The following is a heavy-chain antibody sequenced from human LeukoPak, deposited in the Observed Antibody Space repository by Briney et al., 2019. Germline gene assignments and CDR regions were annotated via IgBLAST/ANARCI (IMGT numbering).Heavy chain of an antibody. J-gene: IGHJ4*02. CDR2: IKHDGSEE. CDR3: ARTLGYCSSTNCFLTFDY. D-gene: IGHD2-2*01. Sequence: GGSLRLSCAASGFTFSSYWMTWVRQAPGKGLEWVANIKHDGSEEYYVDFVKGRFTISRDNAKNSLYLQMNSLRAEDTAVYYCARTLGYCSSTNCFLTFDYWGQGTLVTVSS. CDR1: GFTFSSYW. V-gene: IGHV3-7*04.